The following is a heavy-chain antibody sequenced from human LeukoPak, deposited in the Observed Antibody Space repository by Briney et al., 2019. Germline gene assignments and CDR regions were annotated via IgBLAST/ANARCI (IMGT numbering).Heavy chain of an antibody. V-gene: IGHV4-34*01. Sequence: SETLSLTCAVYGGSFSGYYWSWIRQPPGKGLEWIGEINHSGSTNYNPSLKSRVTISVDTSKNQFSLKLSSVTAADTAVYYCAGGYDYTSISIDYWGQGTLVTVSS. J-gene: IGHJ4*02. CDR1: GGSFSGYY. CDR2: INHSGST. D-gene: IGHD4-11*01. CDR3: AGGYDYTSISIDY.